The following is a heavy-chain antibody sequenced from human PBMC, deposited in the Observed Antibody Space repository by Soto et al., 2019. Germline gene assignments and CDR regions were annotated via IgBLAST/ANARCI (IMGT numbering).Heavy chain of an antibody. CDR3: ARDTLELLYYFDY. V-gene: IGHV3-74*01. Sequence: XGSLKLSCSASGFTFSNYWMHWVRQAPGKGLVWVSRINSDGSSASYADSVKGRFTISRDNAKNTLYLQMNSLRAEDTAVYYCARDTLELLYYFDYWGQGTLVTVSS. D-gene: IGHD1-7*01. J-gene: IGHJ4*02. CDR2: INSDGSSA. CDR1: GFTFSNYW.